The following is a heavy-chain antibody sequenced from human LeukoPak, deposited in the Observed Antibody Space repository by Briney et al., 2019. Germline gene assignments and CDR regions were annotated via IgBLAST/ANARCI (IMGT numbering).Heavy chain of an antibody. D-gene: IGHD5-12*01. CDR1: GGSISRSSYY. V-gene: IGHV4-39*01. CDR2: IYYSGST. Sequence: SETLSLTCTVSGGSISRSSYYWGWIRQPPGKGLEWIGCIYYSGSTYYNPFLKSRVTISVDTSKNQFSLKLSSVNAADTAVYYCARHVENSGYDYGLYYYYYYYMDVWGKGTTVTVSS. J-gene: IGHJ6*03. CDR3: ARHVENSGYDYGLYYYYYYYMDV.